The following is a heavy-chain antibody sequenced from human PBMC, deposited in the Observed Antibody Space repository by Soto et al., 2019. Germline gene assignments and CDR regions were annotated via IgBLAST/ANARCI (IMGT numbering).Heavy chain of an antibody. V-gene: IGHV1-69*01. D-gene: IGHD4-17*01. J-gene: IGHJ4*02. CDR1: GGTFSSHS. Sequence: VQLMQSGAEVKKPGSSVKVSCNASGGTFSSHSINWVRQAPGQGLEWVGGVISLFGTANYAHNFKGRVTITADQPTITANMKLNSLRSDDTAVKYCARKGGRGDFSAAMLDWGQGTLVTVSS. CDR3: ARKGGRGDFSAAMLD. CDR2: VISLFGTA.